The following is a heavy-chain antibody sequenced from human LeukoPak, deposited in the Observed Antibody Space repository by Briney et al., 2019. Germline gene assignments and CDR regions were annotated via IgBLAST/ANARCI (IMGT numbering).Heavy chain of an antibody. Sequence: TLSLTCIVSGGSISSGGYYWSWIRQHPGKGLEWIGYIYYTGITYYNPSLKSRVTISLDTSKNQFSLKLSSMTAADTAVYYCARTTVTTRTAFDIWGQGTMVTVSS. D-gene: IGHD4-17*01. CDR2: IYYTGIT. CDR1: GGSISSGGYY. V-gene: IGHV4-31*03. CDR3: ARTTVTTRTAFDI. J-gene: IGHJ3*02.